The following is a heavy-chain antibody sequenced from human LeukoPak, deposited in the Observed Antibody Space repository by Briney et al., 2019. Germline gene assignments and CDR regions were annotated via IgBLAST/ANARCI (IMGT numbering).Heavy chain of an antibody. J-gene: IGHJ4*02. CDR2: INPTSGGT. V-gene: IGHV1-2*02. CDR3: ARGYMANWNDVALDY. Sequence: ASVKVSCKASGYSFTDYHLLWVPHAPGQGLEWMGWINPTSGGTNSAQKFQGRVTMTRDTSINTAYLDLSGLTSGDTAVYYCARGYMANWNDVALDYWGQGTLVTVSS. D-gene: IGHD1-1*01. CDR1: GYSFTDYH.